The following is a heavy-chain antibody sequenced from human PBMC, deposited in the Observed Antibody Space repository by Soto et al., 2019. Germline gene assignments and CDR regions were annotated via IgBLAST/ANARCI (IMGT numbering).Heavy chain of an antibody. J-gene: IGHJ4*02. V-gene: IGHV3-72*01. Sequence: GGSLRLSCAASGFTFSDRYMDWVRQAPGKGLEWVGRARNKANSYITEYAASVKGRFTISRDDSKNSLYLQMNGLKTEDTAVYYCARDSSSCRGGYCYFDSWGQGTLVTVSS. CDR1: GFTFSDRY. CDR3: ARDSSSCRGGYCYFDS. D-gene: IGHD2-15*01. CDR2: ARNKANSYIT.